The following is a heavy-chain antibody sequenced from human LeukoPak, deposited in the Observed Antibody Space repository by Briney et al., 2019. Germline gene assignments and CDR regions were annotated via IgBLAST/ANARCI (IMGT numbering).Heavy chain of an antibody. V-gene: IGHV4-34*01. Sequence: SETLSLTSALYGGSFSGYYWSWIRQPPGKGLEWIGEINHSGSTNYNPSLKSRVTISVDTSKNQFSLKLSSVTAADTAVYYCARRRFVTTVRGVIPHAFDIWGQGTMVTVSS. D-gene: IGHD3-10*01. J-gene: IGHJ3*02. CDR2: INHSGST. CDR1: GGSFSGYY. CDR3: ARRRFVTTVRGVIPHAFDI.